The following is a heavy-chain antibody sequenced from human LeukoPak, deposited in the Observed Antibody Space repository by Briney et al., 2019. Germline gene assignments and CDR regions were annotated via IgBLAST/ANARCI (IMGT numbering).Heavy chain of an antibody. CDR2: ISGSGGTT. CDR1: GFTFSSHA. V-gene: IGHV3-23*01. J-gene: IGHJ4*02. CDR3: AKNLRSMPPLPLDY. D-gene: IGHD2-2*01. Sequence: PGGSLRLSCAGSGFTFSSHAMSWVRQAPGKRLEWVLAISGSGGTTYYADSVKDRFTISRDNSKKTVFLQINSLRAEDTAVYYCAKNLRSMPPLPLDYWGQGTLVTVSS.